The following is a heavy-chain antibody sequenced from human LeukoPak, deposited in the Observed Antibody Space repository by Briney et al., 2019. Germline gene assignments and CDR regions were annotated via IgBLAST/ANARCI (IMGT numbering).Heavy chain of an antibody. V-gene: IGHV4-30-4*01. J-gene: IGHJ3*02. CDR1: GGSISSGDYY. Sequence: PSQTLSLTCTVSGGSISSGDYYSSWIRQSPGKGLEWIGYIYYSGSTYYNPSLKSRVTISVDTSKNQFSLKLSSVTAADTAVYYCAREVLREGAFDIWGQGTMVTVSS. CDR3: AREVLREGAFDI. D-gene: IGHD2/OR15-2a*01. CDR2: IYYSGST.